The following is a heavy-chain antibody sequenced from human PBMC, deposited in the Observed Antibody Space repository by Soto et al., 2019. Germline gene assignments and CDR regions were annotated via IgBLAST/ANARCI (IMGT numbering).Heavy chain of an antibody. CDR1: GASISTSNW. CDR3: ARGPRSGSYSVDGFDV. Sequence: SETRSLTCVVSGASISTSNWGSWVRQSPGKGLEWIGEIYHTGSTSYSPSLKSRVTMSIDKSKNQFSLRLTAVTAADTAIYYCARGPRSGSYSVDGFDVWGQGTVVTVSS. CDR2: IYHTGST. V-gene: IGHV4-4*02. J-gene: IGHJ3*01. D-gene: IGHD1-26*01.